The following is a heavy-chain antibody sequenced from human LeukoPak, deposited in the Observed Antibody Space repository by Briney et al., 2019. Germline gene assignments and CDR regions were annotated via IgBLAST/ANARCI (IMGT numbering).Heavy chain of an antibody. CDR1: GYTFTDYY. CDR2: INPNSGGT. D-gene: IGHD1-1*01. Sequence: ASVKVSCKASGYTFTDYYIQWVRQAPGQGLEWMGRINPNSGGTNYAQKFQGRVTMTRDTSISTAYMELTSLTSDDTAVYYCARERWNDYWGQRTLVTVSS. J-gene: IGHJ4*02. V-gene: IGHV1-2*06. CDR3: ARERWNDY.